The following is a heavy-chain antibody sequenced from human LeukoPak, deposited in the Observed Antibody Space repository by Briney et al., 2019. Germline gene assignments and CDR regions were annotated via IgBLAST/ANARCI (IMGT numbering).Heavy chain of an antibody. CDR1: GYTFTSYG. J-gene: IGHJ4*02. CDR3: ARDLASSSWFSGSYHAFDY. Sequence: ASVKVSCKASGYTFTSYGISWVRQAPGQGLEWMGWISAYNGNKNNTQKLQGRVTMTPDTSKSTAYMELRCLRSDDTAVYYCARDLASSSWFSGSYHAFDYWGQGTLVTVSS. D-gene: IGHD1-26*01. CDR2: ISAYNGNK. V-gene: IGHV1-18*01.